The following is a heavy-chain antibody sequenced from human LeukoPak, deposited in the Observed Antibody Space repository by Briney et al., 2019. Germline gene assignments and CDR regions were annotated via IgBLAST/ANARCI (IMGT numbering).Heavy chain of an antibody. V-gene: IGHV1-2*02. CDR2: INPNSGGT. Sequence: ASVKVSCKASGYTFTDYYMHWVRQAPGHGLEWMGWINPNSGGTTYAQKFQGRVTMTRDTSISTAYMELSRLRSDDTAVFYCAGVTDYGNDYWGQGTLVTVSS. CDR3: AGVTDYGNDY. CDR1: GYTFTDYY. J-gene: IGHJ4*02. D-gene: IGHD4-17*01.